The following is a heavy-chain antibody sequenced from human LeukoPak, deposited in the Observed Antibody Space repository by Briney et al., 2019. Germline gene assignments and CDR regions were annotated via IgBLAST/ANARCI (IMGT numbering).Heavy chain of an antibody. CDR3: ATGLFDSSGYSEHFDY. J-gene: IGHJ4*02. Sequence: GGSLRLSCAASGFSFSSYDMSWVRQAPGKGLEWVSGIRTSSDSTYYADSVKGRFTISRDNSRDTLNLQMNSLRAEDTAVYYCATGLFDSSGYSEHFDYWGQGTQVTVSS. V-gene: IGHV3-23*01. CDR2: IRTSSDST. D-gene: IGHD3-22*01. CDR1: GFSFSSYD.